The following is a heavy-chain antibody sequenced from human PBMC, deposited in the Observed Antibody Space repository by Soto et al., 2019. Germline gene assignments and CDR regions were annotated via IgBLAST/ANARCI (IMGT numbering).Heavy chain of an antibody. CDR1: GFTFLLSF. V-gene: IGHV3-33*08. Sequence: SLRLSCAASGFTFLLSFLPFFLHAPGNFLEWVAVIWYDGINKYYASSLKGRFPISRSPSTTTLSLPMNSLRAEDTAVYYCARSEGFYYYYYMDVWGKGTTVTVSS. J-gene: IGHJ6*03. CDR2: IWYDGINK. CDR3: ARSEGFYYYYYMDV.